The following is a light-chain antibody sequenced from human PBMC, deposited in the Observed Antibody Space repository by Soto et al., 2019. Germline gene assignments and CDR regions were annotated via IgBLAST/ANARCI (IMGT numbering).Light chain of an antibody. V-gene: IGKV1-8*01. CDR2: AAS. CDR3: LQDNSYPLT. Sequence: AIRLTQSPYSYSTSTGDRDTITCRASQGISSYLAWYQQKPVKAPKLLSYAASTLQSGVPSRFSGSGSGTDFTLTISSLQPEDFATYYCLQDNSYPLTFGGGTKVDIK. J-gene: IGKJ4*01. CDR1: QGISSY.